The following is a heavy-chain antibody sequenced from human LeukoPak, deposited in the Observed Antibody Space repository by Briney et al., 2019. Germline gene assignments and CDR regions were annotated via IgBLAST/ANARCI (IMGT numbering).Heavy chain of an antibody. J-gene: IGHJ4*02. CDR2: ISSGGGTI. CDR1: GFTFSSYE. CDR3: VRARPSDC. Sequence: GGSLRLSCAASGFTFSSYEMNWVRQAPGEGLEWVSYISSGGGTIYYADSVKGRFTISRDNAKNSLYLQMSSLRAEDTALYYCVRARPSDCWGQGTLVTVSS. D-gene: IGHD6-6*01. V-gene: IGHV3-48*03.